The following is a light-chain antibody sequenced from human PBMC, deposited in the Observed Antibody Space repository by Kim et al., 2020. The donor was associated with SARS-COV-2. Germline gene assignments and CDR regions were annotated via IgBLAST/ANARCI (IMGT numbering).Light chain of an antibody. CDR3: MTWHNNAAV. J-gene: IGLJ3*02. CDR2: YRSDSDM. V-gene: IGLV5-45*01. CDR1: SGTNIGSCS. Sequence: TFTLRSGTNIGSCSIYWYQQKPGSPTRHHLMYRSDSDMEQGSGVPRLFSGSTDASANAGIFLISALQSEDEAYYHCMTWHNNAAVFGGGTKLTVL.